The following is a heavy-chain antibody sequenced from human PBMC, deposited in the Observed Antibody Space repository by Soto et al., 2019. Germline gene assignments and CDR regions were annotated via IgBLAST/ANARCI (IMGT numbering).Heavy chain of an antibody. Sequence: QVHRVQSGSDVEKPGASVKVSCKASGYSFTSYGIGWVRQVPGQGPERMGWISPYNGRTNYAQSVKGRVVMTTDISTNCVYLELRSLRSDASAIYYCGRSRTDSYAMDGWGQGTTVTVSS. D-gene: IGHD5-18*01. CDR1: GYSFTSYG. J-gene: IGHJ6*02. CDR2: ISPYNGRT. CDR3: GRSRTDSYAMDG. V-gene: IGHV1-18*01.